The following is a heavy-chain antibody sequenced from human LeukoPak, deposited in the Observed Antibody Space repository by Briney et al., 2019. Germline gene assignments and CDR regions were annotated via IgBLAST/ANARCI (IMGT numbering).Heavy chain of an antibody. Sequence: GASVKVSCKASGYTFTSYGISWVRQAPGQGTEWMGWISAYNGNTNYAQKLQGRVTMTRDTSISTAYMELSRLRSDDTAVYYCARGDRGYSYGSFDYWGQGTLVTVSS. V-gene: IGHV1-18*01. CDR2: ISAYNGNT. CDR1: GYTFTSYG. J-gene: IGHJ4*02. D-gene: IGHD5-18*01. CDR3: ARGDRGYSYGSFDY.